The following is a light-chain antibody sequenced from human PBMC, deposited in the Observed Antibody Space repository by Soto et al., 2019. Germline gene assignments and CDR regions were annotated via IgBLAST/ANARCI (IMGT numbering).Light chain of an antibody. Sequence: DIQMTQSPSSLSASVGDRVTITCRASQSINSNLNWYQQKPGKAPKLLIYAASSLQTGVPSRFSGSGSGTDFTLTITSLQTEDFATYYCQQSYSTITFGQGTRLEIK. CDR2: AAS. CDR1: QSINSN. J-gene: IGKJ5*01. V-gene: IGKV1-39*01. CDR3: QQSYSTIT.